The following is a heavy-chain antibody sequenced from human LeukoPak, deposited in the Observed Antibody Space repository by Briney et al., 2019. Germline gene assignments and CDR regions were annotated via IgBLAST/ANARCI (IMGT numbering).Heavy chain of an antibody. CDR1: GGSFSGYY. D-gene: IGHD6-13*01. J-gene: IGHJ4*02. CDR3: AGGSSSWFY. Sequence: SETLSLTCAVYGGSFSGYYWSWIRQPPGKGLEWIGEINHSGSTNYNPSPKSRDTISVDTSKNQFSLKLSSVTAADTAVYYCAGGSSSWFYWGQGTLVTASS. CDR2: INHSGST. V-gene: IGHV4-34*01.